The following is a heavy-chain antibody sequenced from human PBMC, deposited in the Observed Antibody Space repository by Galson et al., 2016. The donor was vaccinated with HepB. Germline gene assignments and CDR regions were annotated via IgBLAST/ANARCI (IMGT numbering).Heavy chain of an antibody. CDR2: VSGGSAYT. CDR3: ARASSGWVAYDF. Sequence: SLRLSCAASGFTFSSYAMNWVRQVSDKGLEWVAVVSGGSAYTYYADSVKGRFTIFRDNSKGTLYLQMNSLRVADTAVYYCARASSGWVAYDFWGQGTPVTVSS. V-gene: IGHV3-23*01. CDR1: GFTFSSYA. J-gene: IGHJ4*02. D-gene: IGHD6-19*01.